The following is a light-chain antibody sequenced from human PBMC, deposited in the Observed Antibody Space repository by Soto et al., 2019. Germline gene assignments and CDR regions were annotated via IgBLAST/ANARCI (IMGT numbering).Light chain of an antibody. CDR2: GAS. CDR3: QQRSNWIT. Sequence: VLSQSLGTLSLSPGARVTLSCRASQSVSRSYLGWYQQKPGQAPRLLKYGASIKATGIPARCSSSGAGTDFTLTISSLEPEDFADYYCQQRSNWITFGQGTRLEIK. CDR1: QSVSRSY. J-gene: IGKJ5*01. V-gene: IGKV3D-20*02.